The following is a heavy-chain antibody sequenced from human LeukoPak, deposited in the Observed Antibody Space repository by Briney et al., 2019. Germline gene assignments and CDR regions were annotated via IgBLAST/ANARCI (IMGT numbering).Heavy chain of an antibody. CDR1: GFTFSTYA. V-gene: IGHV3-30*04. D-gene: IGHD2-15*01. J-gene: IGHJ3*01. CDR3: ARESYCSGGSCYSGRAFDV. Sequence: TGGSLRLSCAASGFTFSTYAMHWVRQAPGKGLEWVAAISYDGSNKNYADSVKGRFTISRDNSKNTLYLQMNSLRVEDTAVYYCARESYCSGGSCYSGRAFDVWGQGTMVTVSS. CDR2: ISYDGSNK.